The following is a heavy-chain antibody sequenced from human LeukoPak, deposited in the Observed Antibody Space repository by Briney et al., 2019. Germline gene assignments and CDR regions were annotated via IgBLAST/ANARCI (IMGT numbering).Heavy chain of an antibody. J-gene: IGHJ4*02. CDR1: GYTFTSYA. D-gene: IGHD1-26*01. CDR2: INAGNGNT. Sequence: AASVKVSCKASGYTFTSYAMHWVRQAPGQRLEWMGWINAGNGNTKYSQKFQGRVTITRDTSASTAYMELSSLRSEDTAVYYCARDEVGAYFDYWGQETLVTVSS. V-gene: IGHV1-3*01. CDR3: ARDEVGAYFDY.